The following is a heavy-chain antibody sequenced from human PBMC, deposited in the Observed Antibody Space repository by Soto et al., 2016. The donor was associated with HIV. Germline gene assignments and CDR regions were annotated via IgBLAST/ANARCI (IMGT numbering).Heavy chain of an antibody. J-gene: IGHJ5*02. CDR1: TGSMNNYY. D-gene: IGHD3-16*01. V-gene: IGHV4-59*01. CDR3: ARGRGGTGWVDP. Sequence: QVQLQESGPGLVKASETLSLTCSVSTGSMNNYYWNWIRQPPGKGLEWIGYIFHSGSTNQNPSLKSRLTLSIDRSKNQFSMKLRSVTATDTAIYYCARGRGGTGWVDPWGQGTLVIVSS. CDR2: IFHSGST.